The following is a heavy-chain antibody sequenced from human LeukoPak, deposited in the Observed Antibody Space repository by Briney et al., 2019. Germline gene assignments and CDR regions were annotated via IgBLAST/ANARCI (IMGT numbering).Heavy chain of an antibody. Sequence: PSETLSLTCTVSGGSISSSSYYWGWIRQPPGKGLEWIGSIYYCGSTYYNPSLKSRVTISVDTSKNQFSLKLRSVTAADTAVYYWSILGGNYLFYYYYYYLDVWGKGTTVTVSS. CDR1: GGSISSSSYY. V-gene: IGHV4-39*01. J-gene: IGHJ6*03. CDR3: SILGGNYLFYYYYYYLDV. D-gene: IGHD4-23*01. CDR2: IYYCGST.